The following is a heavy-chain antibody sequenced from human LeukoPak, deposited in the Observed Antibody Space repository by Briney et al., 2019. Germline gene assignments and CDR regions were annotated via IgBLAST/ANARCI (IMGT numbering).Heavy chain of an antibody. V-gene: IGHV4-59*01. CDR2: IYYSGST. D-gene: IGHD6-19*01. Sequence: PSETLSLTCTVSGGSISSYYWSWIRQPPGKGLEWIGYIYYSGSTNYNPSLKSRVTISVDTSKNQFSLKLSSVTAEDTAVYYCARDPAPRRTVAGSRGFDPWGQGTLVTVSS. CDR3: ARDPAPRRTVAGSRGFDP. J-gene: IGHJ5*02. CDR1: GGSISSYY.